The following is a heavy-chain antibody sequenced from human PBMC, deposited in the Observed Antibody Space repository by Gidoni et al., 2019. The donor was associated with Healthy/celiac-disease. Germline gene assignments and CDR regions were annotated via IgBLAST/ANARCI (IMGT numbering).Heavy chain of an antibody. J-gene: IGHJ4*02. CDR3: AKVIHMITFGGGTYYFDY. D-gene: IGHD3-16*01. CDR2: ISGSGGST. CDR1: GFTFSRYA. Sequence: EVQLLESGGGLVQPGGSLRLSCAASGFTFSRYAMSWVRQAPGKGLEWVSAISGSGGSTYYADSVKGRFTISRDNSKNTLYLQMNSLRAEDTAVYYCAKVIHMITFGGGTYYFDYWGQGTLVTVSS. V-gene: IGHV3-23*01.